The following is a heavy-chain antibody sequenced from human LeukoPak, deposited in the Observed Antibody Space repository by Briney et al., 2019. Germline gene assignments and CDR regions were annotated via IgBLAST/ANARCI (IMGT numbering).Heavy chain of an antibody. J-gene: IGHJ5*02. CDR3: ARNGYHNWFDH. CDR2: IYYSGST. CDR1: GGSISSYY. D-gene: IGHD3-22*01. V-gene: IGHV4-59*01. Sequence: SETLSLTCTGSGGSISSYYWSWIRQPPGKGLEWIGYIYYSGSTNYNPSLKNRVTISVDTSKDQFSLKVNSVTAADTAVYYCARNGYHNWFDHWGQGTLVTVSS.